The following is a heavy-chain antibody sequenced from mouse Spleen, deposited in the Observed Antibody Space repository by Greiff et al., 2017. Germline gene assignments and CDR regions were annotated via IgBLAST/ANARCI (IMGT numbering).Heavy chain of an antibody. CDR2: IWSGGST. J-gene: IGHJ4*01. CDR1: GFSLTSYG. Sequence: VKLQESGPGLVQPSQSLSITCTVSGFSLTSYGVHWVRQSPGKGLEWLGVIWSGGSTDYNAAFISRLSISKDNSKSQVFFKMNSLQADDTAIYYCASPGYYAMDYWGQGTSVTVSS. V-gene: IGHV2-2*01. CDR3: ASPGYYAMDY.